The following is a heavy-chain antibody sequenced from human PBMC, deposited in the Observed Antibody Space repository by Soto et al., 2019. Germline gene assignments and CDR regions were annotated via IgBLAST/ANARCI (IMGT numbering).Heavy chain of an antibody. CDR3: ARGWHHLSFDD. V-gene: IGHV4-59*01. Sequence: SETLSLTCTVSGGSISSYYWSWIRQPPGKGLEWIGYIYYSGSTNYNPSLKSRVTISVDTSKNQFSLKLSSVTAADTAVYCCARGWHHLSFDDWGQGTLVTVSS. CDR1: GGSISSYY. J-gene: IGHJ4*02. CDR2: IYYSGST.